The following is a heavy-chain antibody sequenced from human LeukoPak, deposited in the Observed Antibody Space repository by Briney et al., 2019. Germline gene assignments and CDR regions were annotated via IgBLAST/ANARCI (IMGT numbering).Heavy chain of an antibody. CDR2: IIPIFGTA. V-gene: IGHV1-69*13. D-gene: IGHD3-10*01. Sequence: ASVKVSCKASGGTFSSYAISWVRQAPGQGLEWMGGIIPIFGTANYAQKFQGRVTITADESTSTAYMELSSLRSEDTAVYYCARTGALYYGSGSYIPHWFDPWGQGTLVTVSS. CDR1: GGTFSSYA. CDR3: ARTGALYYGSGSYIPHWFDP. J-gene: IGHJ5*02.